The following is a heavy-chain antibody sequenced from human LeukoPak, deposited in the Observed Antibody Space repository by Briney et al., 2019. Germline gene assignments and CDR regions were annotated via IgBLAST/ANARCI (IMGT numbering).Heavy chain of an antibody. CDR3: ARYSTTWPYWYFDL. V-gene: IGHV4-30-2*01. CDR1: GGSIGSGGYS. Sequence: PSETLSLTCAVSGGSIGSGGYSWSWIRQPPGKGLEWIGYISHSGSTYYNPSLKSRVTISVDKSKNQFSLELTSVTAADTAVYYGARYSTTWPYWYFDLWGRGTLVTVSS. CDR2: ISHSGST. D-gene: IGHD6-13*01. J-gene: IGHJ2*01.